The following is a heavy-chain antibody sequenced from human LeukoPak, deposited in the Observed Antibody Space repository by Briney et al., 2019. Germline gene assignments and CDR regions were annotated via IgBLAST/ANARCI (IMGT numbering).Heavy chain of an antibody. CDR3: TRREYPFDY. Sequence: PGGSLGLSCAASGFTFSGSAMHWVRQASGKGLEWVGRIRSKANSYATAYAASVKGRFTISRDDSKNTAYLQMNSLKTEDTAVYYCTRREYPFDYWGQGTLVTVSS. V-gene: IGHV3-73*01. D-gene: IGHD2-2*02. J-gene: IGHJ4*02. CDR1: GFTFSGSA. CDR2: IRSKANSYAT.